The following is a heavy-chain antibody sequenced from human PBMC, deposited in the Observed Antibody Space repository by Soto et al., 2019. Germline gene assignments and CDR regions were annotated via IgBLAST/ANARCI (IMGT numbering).Heavy chain of an antibody. CDR2: IYYSGST. CDR3: ARGYDFWSGYWLYRSYYPDY. CDR1: GGSISSSSYY. V-gene: IGHV4-39*01. J-gene: IGHJ4*02. D-gene: IGHD3-3*01. Sequence: PSETLSLTCTVSGGSISSSSYYWGWIRQPPGKGLEWIGSIYYSGSTYYNPSLKSRVTISVDTSKNQFSLKLSSVTAADTAVYYCARGYDFWSGYWLYRSYYPDYRGQGSLVIVSS.